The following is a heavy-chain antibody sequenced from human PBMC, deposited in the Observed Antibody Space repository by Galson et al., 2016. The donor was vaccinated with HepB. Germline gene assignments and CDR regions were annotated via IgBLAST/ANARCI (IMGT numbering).Heavy chain of an antibody. D-gene: IGHD3-3*01. Sequence: SLRLSCAASGFTFSSSAMHWVRQAPGKGLEWVALVSYSGSNEYYGDSVKGRMSSSRDNSKSTLYLHINNPRAEDTAVYYCARGSGYPISGSHDYWGQGTLVTVSS. V-gene: IGHV3-30*04. CDR2: VSYSGSNE. CDR1: GFTFSSSA. CDR3: ARGSGYPISGSHDY. J-gene: IGHJ4*02.